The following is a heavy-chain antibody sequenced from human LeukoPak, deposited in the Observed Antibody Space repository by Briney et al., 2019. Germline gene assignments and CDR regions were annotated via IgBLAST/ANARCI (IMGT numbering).Heavy chain of an antibody. Sequence: SQTLSLTCIVSGGSIISGDYYWSWIRQPPGKGLEWIGNIYHSGSTYYNPSLKSRVTISVDTSKNQFSLKLSSVTAADTAVYYCAQQSLRSPDYWGQGTLVTVSS. J-gene: IGHJ4*02. CDR3: AQQSLRSPDY. D-gene: IGHD3-16*01. CDR2: IYHSGST. V-gene: IGHV4-30-4*08. CDR1: GGSIISGDYY.